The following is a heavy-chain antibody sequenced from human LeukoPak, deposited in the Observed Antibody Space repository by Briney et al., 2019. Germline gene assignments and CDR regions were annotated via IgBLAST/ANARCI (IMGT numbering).Heavy chain of an antibody. CDR3: AKLYSSSSRGGYY. CDR2: ITSTSSYI. J-gene: IGHJ4*02. V-gene: IGHV3-21*01. D-gene: IGHD6-13*01. Sequence: GGSLRLSCAASGFTFSNYNMNWVRQAPGKGLEWVSSITSTSSYIYYADSVKGRFTISRDNAENSLYLQMNSLRAEDTAVYYCAKLYSSSSRGGYYWGQGTLVTVSS. CDR1: GFTFSNYN.